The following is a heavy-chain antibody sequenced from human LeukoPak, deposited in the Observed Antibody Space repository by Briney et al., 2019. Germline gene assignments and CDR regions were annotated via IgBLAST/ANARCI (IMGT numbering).Heavy chain of an antibody. D-gene: IGHD5-18*01. J-gene: IGHJ4*02. Sequence: ASVKVSCKASGYTFTSYDINWVRQATGQGLEWMGWMNPNSGNTGYAQKFQGRVTITRNTSISTAYMELSSQRSEDTAVYYCARANKYSYGTLFSHASFDYWGQGTLVTVSS. CDR3: ARANKYSYGTLFSHASFDY. CDR1: GYTFTSYD. CDR2: MNPNSGNT. V-gene: IGHV1-8*03.